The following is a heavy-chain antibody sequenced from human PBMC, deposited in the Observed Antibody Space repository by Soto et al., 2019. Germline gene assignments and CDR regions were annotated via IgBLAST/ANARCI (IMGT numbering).Heavy chain of an antibody. CDR2: TYYRSKWYN. CDR1: GDSVSSNSAA. Sequence: SQTLSLTCAISGDSVSSNSAAWNWIRQSPSRGLEWLGRTYYRSKWYNDYAVSVKSRITINPDTSKNQFSLQLNSVTPEDTAVYYCARGPTMYDSSGYYPYYFDYWGQGTPVTVSS. J-gene: IGHJ4*02. CDR3: ARGPTMYDSSGYYPYYFDY. V-gene: IGHV6-1*01. D-gene: IGHD3-22*01.